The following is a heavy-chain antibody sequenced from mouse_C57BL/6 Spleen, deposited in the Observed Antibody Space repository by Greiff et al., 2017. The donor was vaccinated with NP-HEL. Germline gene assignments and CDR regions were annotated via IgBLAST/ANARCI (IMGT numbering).Heavy chain of an antibody. Sequence: VKLQESGPGLVAPSQSLSITCTVSGFSLTSYAISWVRQPPGKGLEWLGVIWTGGGTNYNSALKSRLSISKDNSKSQVFLKMNSLQTDDTARYYCARYPASPFYAMDYWGQGTSVTVSS. V-gene: IGHV2-9-1*01. CDR3: ARYPASPFYAMDY. J-gene: IGHJ4*01. CDR1: GFSLTSYA. CDR2: IWTGGGT.